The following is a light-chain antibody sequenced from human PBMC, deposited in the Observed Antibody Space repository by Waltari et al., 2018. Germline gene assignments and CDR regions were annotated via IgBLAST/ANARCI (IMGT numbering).Light chain of an antibody. CDR1: SGHSSNV. V-gene: IGLV4-69*02. Sequence: QLALTQSPSASAPLGASVKLTCTLNSGHSSNVIAWLQQQPEKGPRYLMKVNSDGSHSKGDDMPDRFSGSGSGAERYLTISSLQSEDEADYYCQTGGHGTWVFGGGTKLTVL. CDR2: VNSDGSH. CDR3: QTGGHGTWV. J-gene: IGLJ3*02.